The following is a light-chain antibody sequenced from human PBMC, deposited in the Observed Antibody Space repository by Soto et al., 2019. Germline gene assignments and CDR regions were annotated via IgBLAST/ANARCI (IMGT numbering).Light chain of an antibody. CDR3: QQYNNRPPWT. CDR1: QSVSSN. V-gene: IGKV3-15*01. CDR2: GAS. J-gene: IGKJ1*01. Sequence: EIVMKQSPATLSVSPGERATLSCMASQSVSSNLAWYQQKPGQAPRLLIYGASTRATGIPARFSGRGSGTEFTLTISSLQSEDFALYYCQQYNNRPPWTFGQGAKVDI.